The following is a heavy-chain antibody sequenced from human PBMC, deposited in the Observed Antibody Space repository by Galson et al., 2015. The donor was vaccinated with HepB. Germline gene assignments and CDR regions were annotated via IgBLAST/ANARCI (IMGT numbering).Heavy chain of an antibody. CDR2: IRTKAYGGTT. Sequence: SLRLSCAASGLTFGDYTLSWVRQAPGKGLERVGFIRTKAYGGTTEYAASVKGRFSISRDDSKSIAYLQMNSLKTEDTAMYYCTRDRRPSRWLGDSDAFDIWGPGTMVTVSS. CDR1: GLTFGDYT. V-gene: IGHV3-49*04. CDR3: TRDRRPSRWLGDSDAFDI. D-gene: IGHD3-10*01. J-gene: IGHJ3*02.